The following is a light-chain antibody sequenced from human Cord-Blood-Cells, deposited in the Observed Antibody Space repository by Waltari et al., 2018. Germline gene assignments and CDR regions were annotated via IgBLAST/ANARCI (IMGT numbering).Light chain of an antibody. CDR2: DVS. CDR1: SSDVGGYNY. CDR3: CSYAGSYTFGV. J-gene: IGLJ3*02. V-gene: IGLV2-11*01. Sequence: QSALPQPRSVSGSPGPSVTISCTGTSSDVGGYNYASWYQPHPGKAPKLMIYDVSKRPSGVPDRFSGSKSGNTASLTISGLQAEDEADYYCCSYAGSYTFGVFGGGTKLTVL.